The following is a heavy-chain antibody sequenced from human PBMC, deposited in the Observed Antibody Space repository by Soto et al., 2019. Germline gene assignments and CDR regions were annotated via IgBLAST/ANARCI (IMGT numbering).Heavy chain of an antibody. CDR2: ISSSSSYI. J-gene: IGHJ4*02. CDR1: GFTFSSYS. CDR3: ARAPPYCGGDCYSSGRPNDY. V-gene: IGHV3-21*01. D-gene: IGHD2-21*02. Sequence: EVQLVESGGGLVKPGGSLRLSCAASGFTFSSYSMNWVRQAPGKGLEWVSSISSSSSYIYYADSVKGRFTISRDNAKNSLYLQMNSLRAEDTAVYYCARAPPYCGGDCYSSGRPNDYCGQGTLVTVSS.